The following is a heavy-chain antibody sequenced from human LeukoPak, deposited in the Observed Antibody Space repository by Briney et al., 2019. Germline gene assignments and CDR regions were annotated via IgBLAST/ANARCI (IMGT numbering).Heavy chain of an antibody. CDR1: GFTFSSYE. V-gene: IGHV3-48*03. Sequence: GGSLRLSCAASGFTFSSYEMNWVRQAPGKGLEWVSYISSSGSTIYYADSVHGRFTISRDNAKNSLYLQMNSLRAEDTAVYYCASMPIAAAGTGEGHWGQGTLVTVSS. D-gene: IGHD6-13*01. CDR3: ASMPIAAAGTGEGH. J-gene: IGHJ4*02. CDR2: ISSSGSTI.